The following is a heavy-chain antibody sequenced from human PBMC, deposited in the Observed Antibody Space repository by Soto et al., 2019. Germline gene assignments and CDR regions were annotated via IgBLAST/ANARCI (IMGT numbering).Heavy chain of an antibody. V-gene: IGHV4-59*01. Sequence: QVQLQESGPGLVKPSETLSLTYTVSGGSISSYYWSWIRQPPGKGLEWIGYIYYSGSTNYNPSLMSRVTISVDTSKNQFSLKLSSVTAADTAVYYCASTAHSSGWYSGGFDYWGQGTLVTVSS. CDR2: IYYSGST. J-gene: IGHJ4*02. D-gene: IGHD6-19*01. CDR1: GGSISSYY. CDR3: ASTAHSSGWYSGGFDY.